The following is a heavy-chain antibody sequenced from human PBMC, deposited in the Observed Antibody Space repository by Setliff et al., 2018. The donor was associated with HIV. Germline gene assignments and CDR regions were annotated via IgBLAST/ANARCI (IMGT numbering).Heavy chain of an antibody. Sequence: PSETLSLTCTVSGGSISSSSYYWGWIRQPPGKGREWIGSIFYSGSANYNPPLRSPVAISVDTSKNQFSLKLTSVTAADTAVYYCARSGFSSSWYRVNWFDPWGQGILVTVSS. CDR2: IFYSGSA. V-gene: IGHV4-39*01. CDR1: GGSISSSSYY. CDR3: ARSGFSSSWYRVNWFDP. J-gene: IGHJ5*02. D-gene: IGHD6-13*01.